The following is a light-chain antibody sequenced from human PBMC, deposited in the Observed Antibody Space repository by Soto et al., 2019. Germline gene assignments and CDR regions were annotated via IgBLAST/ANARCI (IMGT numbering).Light chain of an antibody. V-gene: IGKV4-1*01. CDR2: WTS. CDR1: QSVLRSSNTKNC. Sequence: DTVMTQSSDSPAVSLGERGTINCRSSQSVLRSSNTKNCLAWYQQKPGQPPKLLIYWTSTRASGVPDRFSGSGSGTDFTLTIGRLVHEDFAVYYCQQYGSSPSWTFGQGTKVDIK. CDR3: QQYGSSPSWT. J-gene: IGKJ1*01.